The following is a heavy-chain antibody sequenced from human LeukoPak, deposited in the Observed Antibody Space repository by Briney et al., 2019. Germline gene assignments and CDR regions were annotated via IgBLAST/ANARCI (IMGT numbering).Heavy chain of an antibody. Sequence: SETLSLTCAVSGGSISTTDFDWAWIRQPPGQGLEWIATISSSGKSYYNPYLMSRVTISVDTSKNQFSLDVTSVTGADTGLFYCARFKGGTGFDYWGRGILVIVS. J-gene: IGHJ4*02. CDR2: ISSSGKS. D-gene: IGHD1-26*01. CDR1: GGSISTTDFD. V-gene: IGHV4-39*01. CDR3: ARFKGGTGFDY.